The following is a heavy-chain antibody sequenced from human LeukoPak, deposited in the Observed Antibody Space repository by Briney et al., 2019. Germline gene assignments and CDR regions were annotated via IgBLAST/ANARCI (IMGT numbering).Heavy chain of an antibody. CDR3: ASPSTGVVVDY. D-gene: IGHD3-3*01. CDR2: IYSGGST. V-gene: IGHV3-66*01. Sequence: GGSLRLSCADSGFTVSSNYMKWVRQAPGKGLEWVSVIYSGGSTYYADSVKGRFTISRDNSKNTLYLQMNSLRAEDTAVYYCASPSTGVVVDYWGQGTLVTVSS. J-gene: IGHJ4*02. CDR1: GFTVSSNY.